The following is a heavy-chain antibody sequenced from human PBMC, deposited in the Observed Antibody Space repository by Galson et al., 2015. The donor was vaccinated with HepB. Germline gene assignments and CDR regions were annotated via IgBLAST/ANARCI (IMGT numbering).Heavy chain of an antibody. CDR1: GYTFTSYG. D-gene: IGHD3-22*01. V-gene: IGHV1-18*01. Sequence: SVKVSCKASGYTFTSYGISWVRQAPGQGLEWMGWISAYNGNTNYAQKLQGRVTMTTDTSTSTAYMELRSLRSDDTAVYYCARARNYYDSSGKTYGMDVWGQGATVTVSS. CDR3: ARARNYYDSSGKTYGMDV. J-gene: IGHJ6*02. CDR2: ISAYNGNT.